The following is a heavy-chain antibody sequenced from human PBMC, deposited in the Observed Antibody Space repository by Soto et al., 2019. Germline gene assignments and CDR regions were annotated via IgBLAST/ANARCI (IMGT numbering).Heavy chain of an antibody. V-gene: IGHV1-3*01. Sequence: ASVKVSCKGSGYTFTSYAMHWVRQAPGQRLEWMGWINAGNGNTKYSQKFQGRVTITRDTSASTAYMELSSLRSEDTAVYYCARAQGVVVVPAAIMGSFDPWGQGTLVTVSS. CDR3: ARAQGVVVVPAAIMGSFDP. J-gene: IGHJ5*02. CDR1: GYTFTSYA. D-gene: IGHD2-2*02. CDR2: INAGNGNT.